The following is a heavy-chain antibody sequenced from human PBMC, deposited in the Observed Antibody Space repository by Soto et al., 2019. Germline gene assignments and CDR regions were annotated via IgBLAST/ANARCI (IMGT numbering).Heavy chain of an antibody. CDR3: ARDESRYSSSWYRISCFDY. Sequence: ASVKVSCKASGYTFTGYYMHWVRQAPGQGLEWMGWINPNSGGTNYAQKFQGWVTMTRDTSISTAYMELSRLRSDDTAVYYCARDESRYSSSWYRISCFDYWGQGTLVTVSS. D-gene: IGHD6-13*01. J-gene: IGHJ4*02. CDR2: INPNSGGT. V-gene: IGHV1-2*04. CDR1: GYTFTGYY.